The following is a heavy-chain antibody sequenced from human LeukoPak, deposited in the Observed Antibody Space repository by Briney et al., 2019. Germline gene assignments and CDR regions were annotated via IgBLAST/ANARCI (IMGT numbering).Heavy chain of an antibody. D-gene: IGHD5-12*01. J-gene: IGHJ6*03. Sequence: GASVKVSCKVSGYTLTELSMHWVRQAPGQGLEWMGWINPNSGGTNYAQKFQGRVTMTRDTSISTAYMELSRLRSDDTAVYYCARGQVEWLRDMDVWGKGTTVTVSS. CDR2: INPNSGGT. CDR1: GYTLTELS. CDR3: ARGQVEWLRDMDV. V-gene: IGHV1-2*02.